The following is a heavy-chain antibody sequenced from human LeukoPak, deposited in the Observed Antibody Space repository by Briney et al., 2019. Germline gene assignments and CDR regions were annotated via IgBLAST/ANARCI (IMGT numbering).Heavy chain of an antibody. CDR3: ARAMFRGTENGAFDI. Sequence: GGSLRLSCAASGFTFSEYYMSWIRQAPGKGLEDVSFISSSGSSIYHADSVKGRFTISRDNAKNSLYLQMNSLRAEDTAVYYCARAMFRGTENGAFDIWGQGTMVTVSS. J-gene: IGHJ3*02. CDR2: ISSSGSSI. D-gene: IGHD3-10*01. V-gene: IGHV3-11*04. CDR1: GFTFSEYY.